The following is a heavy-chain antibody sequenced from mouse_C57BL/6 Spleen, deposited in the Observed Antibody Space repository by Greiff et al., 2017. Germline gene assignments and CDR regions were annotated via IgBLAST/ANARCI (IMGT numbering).Heavy chain of an antibody. V-gene: IGHV5-16*01. Sequence: EVHLVESEGGLVQPGRSMKLSCTASGFTFSDYYMAWVRQVPEKGLEWVANINYDGSSTYYLDSLKSRFIISRDNAKNILYLQMSSLKSEDTATYYCARGQNGSPAWLAYWGQGTLVTVSA. CDR3: ARGQNGSPAWLAY. CDR1: GFTFSDYY. D-gene: IGHD1-1*01. CDR2: INYDGSST. J-gene: IGHJ3*01.